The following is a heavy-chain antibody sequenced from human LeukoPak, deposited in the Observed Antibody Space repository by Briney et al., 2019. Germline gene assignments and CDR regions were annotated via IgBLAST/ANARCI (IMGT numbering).Heavy chain of an antibody. CDR3: AKSRAADTTLLFDY. CDR1: GFTFSSYS. D-gene: IGHD6-13*01. J-gene: IGHJ4*02. Sequence: QTGGSLRLSCAASGFTFSSYSMNWVRQAPGKGLEWVSAITGSGGDTFYVDSVKGRFTISRDNSKNTLYLQMSSLRAEDTAVDYCAKSRAADTTLLFDYWGQGTLVTVSS. CDR2: ITGSGGDT. V-gene: IGHV3-23*01.